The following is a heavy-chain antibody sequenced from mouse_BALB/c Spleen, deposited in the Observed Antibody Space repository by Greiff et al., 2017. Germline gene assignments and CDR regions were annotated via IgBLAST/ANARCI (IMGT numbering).Heavy chain of an antibody. V-gene: IGHV2-9*02. J-gene: IGHJ3*01. D-gene: IGHD2-5*01. CDR1: GFSLTSYG. CDR2: IWAGGST. CDR3: ARESNYAFAY. Sequence: VKLVESGPGLVAPSQSLSITCTVSGFSLTSYGVHWVRQPPGKGLEWLGVIWAGGSTNYNSALMSRLSISKDNSKSQVFLKMNSLQTDDTAMYYCARESNYAFAYWGQGTLVTVSA.